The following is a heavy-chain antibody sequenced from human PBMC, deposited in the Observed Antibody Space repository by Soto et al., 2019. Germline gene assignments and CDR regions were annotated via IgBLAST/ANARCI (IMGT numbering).Heavy chain of an antibody. CDR1: GFTFSSYA. CDR3: AKVDSHLTGYYIPFDY. V-gene: IGHV3-23*01. CDR2: ISGSGGST. J-gene: IGHJ4*02. Sequence: EVQLLESGGGLVQPGGSLRLSCAASGFTFSSYAMSWVRQAPGKGLEWVSAISGSGGSTYYADSVKGRFTISRDNSKNTLYLQMNSLRAEDTAVYYCAKVDSHLTGYYIPFDYWGQGTLVTVSS. D-gene: IGHD3-9*01.